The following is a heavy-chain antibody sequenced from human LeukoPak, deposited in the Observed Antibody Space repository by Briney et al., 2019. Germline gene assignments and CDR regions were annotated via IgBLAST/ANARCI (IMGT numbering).Heavy chain of an antibody. D-gene: IGHD6-19*01. CDR3: ARVTHSSGWLRALYYYYGMDV. V-gene: IGHV3-53*01. CDR1: GFTVSSNY. CDR2: IYSGGTT. Sequence: GGSLRLSCAASGFTVSSNYMSWVRQAPGMGLEWVSVIYSGGTTYYADSVKGRFTISRDNSKNMLYLQMNSLRAEDTAVYYCARVTHSSGWLRALYYYYGMDVWGQGTTVTVSS. J-gene: IGHJ6*02.